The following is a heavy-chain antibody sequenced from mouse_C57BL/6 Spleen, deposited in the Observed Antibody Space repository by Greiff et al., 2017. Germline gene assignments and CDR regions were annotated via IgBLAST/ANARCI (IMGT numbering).Heavy chain of an antibody. CDR1: GYTFTSYW. CDR2: IDPSDSYT. D-gene: IGHD3-2*02. Sequence: VQLQQPGAELVMPGASVKLSCKASGYTFTSYWMHWVKQRPGQGLEWIGEIDPSDSYTNYNQKFKGKSTLTVDKSSSTDYMQLSSLTSEDSAVYYCARGASGYYAMDYWGQGTSVTVSS. V-gene: IGHV1-69*01. CDR3: ARGASGYYAMDY. J-gene: IGHJ4*01.